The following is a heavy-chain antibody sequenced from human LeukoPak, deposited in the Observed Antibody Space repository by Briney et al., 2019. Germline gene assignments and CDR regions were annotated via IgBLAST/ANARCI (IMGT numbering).Heavy chain of an antibody. V-gene: IGHV3-33*06. CDR2: IWYDGSNK. D-gene: IGHD5-24*01. CDR1: GFTFSSYG. Sequence: GRSLRLSCAASGFTFSSYGMHWVRQAPGKGLVWVAVIWYDGSNKYYADSVKGRFTISRDNSKNTLYLQMNSLRAEDTAVYYCAKDLGMATGPSLDYWGQGTLVTVSS. CDR3: AKDLGMATGPSLDY. J-gene: IGHJ4*02.